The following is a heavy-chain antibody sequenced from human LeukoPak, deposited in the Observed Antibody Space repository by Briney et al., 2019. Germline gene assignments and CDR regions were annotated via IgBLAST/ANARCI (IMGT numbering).Heavy chain of an antibody. Sequence: PSRTLSLTCTVSVGSISSSSYYWGWIRQPPGKGLEWIGSIYYSGSTYYNPSLKSRVTISVDTSKNQFSLKLSSVTAADTAVYYCASYSYYYDSSGYFDYWGQGTLVTVSS. CDR3: ASYSYYYDSSGYFDY. CDR2: IYYSGST. CDR1: VGSISSSSYY. D-gene: IGHD3-22*01. V-gene: IGHV4-39*07. J-gene: IGHJ4*02.